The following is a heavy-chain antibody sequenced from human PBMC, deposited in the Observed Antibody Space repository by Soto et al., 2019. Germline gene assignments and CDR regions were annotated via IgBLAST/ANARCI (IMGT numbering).Heavy chain of an antibody. CDR3: ARGGLWSGQEGYYFDY. Sequence: SETLSLTRTVSEGSISSYYWTWLREPPGKGLEWIGYIYYSGSTNSNASLKSRVTITVDTSKNQYSLKLSSVTAADTAVYYWARGGLWSGQEGYYFDYWGQGTLVTVSS. CDR1: EGSISSYY. J-gene: IGHJ4*02. CDR2: IYYSGST. D-gene: IGHD3-3*01. V-gene: IGHV4-59*08.